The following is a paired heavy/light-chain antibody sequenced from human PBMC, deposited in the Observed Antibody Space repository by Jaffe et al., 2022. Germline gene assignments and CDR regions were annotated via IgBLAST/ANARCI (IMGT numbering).Heavy chain of an antibody. CDR2: IRYDGRNN. J-gene: IGHJ5*02. V-gene: IGHV3-30*02. D-gene: IGHD5-12*01. Sequence: QVQLVASGGGVVQPGGSLRLSCAASGFTFSSYGMHWVRQAPGKGLEWVSFIRYDGRNNYYADSVKGRFTISRDNSKNTLYLQMNSLRTEDTALYYCAKDQTLLENAATIFDPWGQGSLVTVSS. CDR3: AKDQTLLENAATIFDP. CDR1: GFTFSSYG.
Light chain of an antibody. V-gene: IGKV3-11*01. CDR2: DAS. Sequence: EIVLTQSPATLSLSPGERATLSCRASQSVSRYLAWYQQKPGQAPRLLIYDASNRATGIPARFSGSGSGTDFTLTIRSLEPEDFAVYYCQQHSNWPLTFGGGTKVEMK. J-gene: IGKJ4*01. CDR1: QSVSRY. CDR3: QQHSNWPLT.